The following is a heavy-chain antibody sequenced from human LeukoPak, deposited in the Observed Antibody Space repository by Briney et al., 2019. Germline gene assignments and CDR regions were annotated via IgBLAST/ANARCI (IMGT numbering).Heavy chain of an antibody. CDR2: INHSGTT. Sequence: PSETLSLTCAVYGGSFSGYYWSWIREPPRKGLEWIGEINHSGTTNYNPSLKSRVTISVDTSKNQCSLKLSSVTAADTAVYYCARRAVTTRFDYWGQGTLVTVSS. J-gene: IGHJ4*02. CDR1: GGSFSGYY. CDR3: ARRAVTTRFDY. D-gene: IGHD4-17*01. V-gene: IGHV4-34*01.